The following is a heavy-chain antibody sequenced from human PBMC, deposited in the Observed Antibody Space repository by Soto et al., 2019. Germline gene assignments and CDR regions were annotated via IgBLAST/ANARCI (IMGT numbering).Heavy chain of an antibody. V-gene: IGHV4-59*12. CDR3: ACAGNYVANGPYYGGMDD. Sequence: SETLSLTCTVSGGSISSYYWSWIRQPPGKGLEWIGSIYYSGSTTYNPSLKSRVTISVDTSKNQLSLQLSTVTAEDTAVYYCACAGNYVANGPYYGGMDDWGQGTTVTVSS. CDR1: GGSISSYY. D-gene: IGHD1-7*01. J-gene: IGHJ6*02. CDR2: IYYSGST.